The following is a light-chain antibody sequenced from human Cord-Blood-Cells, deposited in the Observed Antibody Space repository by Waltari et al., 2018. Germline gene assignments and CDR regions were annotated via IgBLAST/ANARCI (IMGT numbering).Light chain of an antibody. Sequence: QSALTQPRSVSGSPGQSVTISCTGTSSDVGGYNYFSWYQQHPGKAPKLMIYDVSKQPSGVPDRFSGSKSGNTASLTISGLQAEDEADYYCCSYAGSYTLVFGGGTKLTVL. J-gene: IGLJ2*01. V-gene: IGLV2-11*01. CDR2: DVS. CDR1: SSDVGGYNY. CDR3: CSYAGSYTLV.